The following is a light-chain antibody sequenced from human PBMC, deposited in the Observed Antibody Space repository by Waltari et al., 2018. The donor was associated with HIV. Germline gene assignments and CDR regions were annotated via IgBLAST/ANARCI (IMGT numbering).Light chain of an antibody. V-gene: IGLV2-14*03. Sequence: QSALTQPASVSGSPRQSITISCTGTSSYVGGYNYVYWYQQHPGKAPKRMIDDVSNRPSGLSDRFSGSKSGNTASLTISGLQAEDEADYYCSSYTSSSTPYVFGTGTKVTVL. J-gene: IGLJ1*01. CDR3: SSYTSSSTPYV. CDR2: DVS. CDR1: SSYVGGYNY.